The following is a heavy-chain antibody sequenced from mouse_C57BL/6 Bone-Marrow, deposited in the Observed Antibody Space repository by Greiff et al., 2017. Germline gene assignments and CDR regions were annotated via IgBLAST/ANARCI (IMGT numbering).Heavy chain of an antibody. J-gene: IGHJ1*03. D-gene: IGHD1-1*01. CDR3: ARPYYYGSRDWDFDG. V-gene: IGHV1-47*01. CDR2: FHPYNDDT. CDR1: GYTFTTYP. Sequence: VQLQQSGAELVKPGASVKMSCKASGYTFTTYPIEWMKQTHGKSLEWIGNFHPYNDDTKYNEKFKGKVTLTVEKSSSTVYLELSRLTSDDSAVYYCARPYYYGSRDWDFDGWGTGTTVTVSS.